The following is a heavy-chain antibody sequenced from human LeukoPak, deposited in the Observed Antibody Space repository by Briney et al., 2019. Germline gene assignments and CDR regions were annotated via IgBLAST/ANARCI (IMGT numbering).Heavy chain of an antibody. CDR1: RFTFSTYA. CDR2: ISGSGGDA. CDR3: AKDLFRRSTVAVYVFDI. Sequence: GGSLRLSCAASRFTFSTYAMSWVRQAPGKGLEWVSVISGSGGDAHYADSVKGRFTVSRDNSKNLLYLPMSSLRADDTAVYYCAKDLFRRSTVAVYVFDIWGQGTMVTVSS. V-gene: IGHV3-23*01. J-gene: IGHJ3*02. D-gene: IGHD2-8*01.